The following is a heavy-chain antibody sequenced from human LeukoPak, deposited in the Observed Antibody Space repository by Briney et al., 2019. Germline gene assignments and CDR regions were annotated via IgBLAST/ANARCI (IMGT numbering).Heavy chain of an antibody. J-gene: IGHJ5*02. D-gene: IGHD1-26*01. CDR1: GFTFNNAW. Sequence: GGSLRLSCAASGFTFNNAWMSWVRQAPGKGLEWVGRIKSKTDGGTTDYAAPVKGRFTISRDDSKNTLYLQMNSMKTEDTAVYYCTTDREWALLGFDPWGQGTLVTVSS. CDR3: TTDREWALLGFDP. CDR2: IKSKTDGGTT. V-gene: IGHV3-15*01.